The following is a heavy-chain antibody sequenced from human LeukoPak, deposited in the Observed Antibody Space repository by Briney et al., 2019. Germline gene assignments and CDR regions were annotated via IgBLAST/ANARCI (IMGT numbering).Heavy chain of an antibody. CDR2: IYYSGST. CDR3: AREIVVAAGSFDY. D-gene: IGHD2-2*01. CDR1: GGSISSGDYY. J-gene: IGHJ4*02. V-gene: IGHV4-30-4*01. Sequence: PSETLSLTCTVSGGSISSGDYYWSWIRQPPGKGLEWIGYIYYSGSTYYNPSLKSRVTISVDTSKNQFSLKLSSVTAADTAVYYCAREIVVAAGSFDYWSQGTLVTVSS.